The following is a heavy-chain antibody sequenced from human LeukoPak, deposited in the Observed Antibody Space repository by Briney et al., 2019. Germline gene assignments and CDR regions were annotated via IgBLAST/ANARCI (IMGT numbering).Heavy chain of an antibody. V-gene: IGHV3-7*04. CDR3: ARLLSSSASCYDF. D-gene: IGHD2-2*01. CDR2: INQDGSEK. CDR1: GFSFSNYW. J-gene: IGHJ4*02. Sequence: PGGSLRLSCAAFGFSFSNYWMSWVRQAPGKGLEWVASINQDGSEKYYVDSVKGRFAISRDNAKNSLYLQMNSLRAEDTAAYYCARLLSSSASCYDFWGQGTLVTASS.